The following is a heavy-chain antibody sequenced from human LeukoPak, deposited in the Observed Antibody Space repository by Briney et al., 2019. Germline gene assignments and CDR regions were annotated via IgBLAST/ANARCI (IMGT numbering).Heavy chain of an antibody. CDR1: GFTFSSYA. Sequence: GGSLRLSCAASGFTFSSYAMSWVRQAPGKGLEWVSAISGSGGSTYYADSVKGRFTISRDNSKNTLYLQMNSLRAEDTAVYYCANREGGANSSSLNYWGQGTLVTVSS. D-gene: IGHD6-6*01. J-gene: IGHJ4*02. V-gene: IGHV3-23*01. CDR3: ANREGGANSSSLNY. CDR2: ISGSGGST.